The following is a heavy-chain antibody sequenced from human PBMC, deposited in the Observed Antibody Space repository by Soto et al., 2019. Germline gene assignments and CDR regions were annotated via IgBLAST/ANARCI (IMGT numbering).Heavy chain of an antibody. CDR2: MANGDNHI. Sequence: EVPVVESGGGLVKPGGSLRLSCAASGFTFSEYSFLWVRQAPGKGLEWLSFMANGDNHIFYSDSVKGRFTISRDNAKNSVYLQLNSLRADDSAVYYCARENGRCTDACNRGAFDIWGQGTMVTVSS. J-gene: IGHJ3*02. CDR3: ARENGRCTDACNRGAFDI. D-gene: IGHD2-2*01. V-gene: IGHV3-21*01. CDR1: GFTFSEYS.